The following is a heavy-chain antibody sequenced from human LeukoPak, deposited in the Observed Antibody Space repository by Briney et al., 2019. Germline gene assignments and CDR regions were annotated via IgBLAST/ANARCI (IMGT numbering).Heavy chain of an antibody. J-gene: IGHJ4*02. Sequence: SETLSLTCTVSGGSISNSNNFRGWLRQPPGKGLEWIGSIYFSGNTYYNPSLKTRVTISIDTSKNQFSLKLTSVTAADTAIFYYASGYFVHTFDFWGQGTLGTVSS. V-gene: IGHV4-39*01. CDR3: ASGYFVHTFDF. CDR2: IYFSGNT. CDR1: GGSISNSNNF. D-gene: IGHD2-2*03.